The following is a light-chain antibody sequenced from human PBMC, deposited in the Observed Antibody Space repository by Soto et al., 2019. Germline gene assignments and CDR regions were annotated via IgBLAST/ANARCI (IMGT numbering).Light chain of an antibody. CDR3: SSYTISSTLVL. CDR1: SSDVGGYNY. CDR2: DVS. V-gene: IGLV2-14*01. J-gene: IGLJ2*01. Sequence: SALTQPASVSGSPGQSITISCTGTSSDVGGYNYVSWYQQHPGKAPKLMIYDVSNRPSGVSNRFSGSKSGNTASLTISGLQAEDEADYYCSSYTISSTLVLFGGGTKLTVL.